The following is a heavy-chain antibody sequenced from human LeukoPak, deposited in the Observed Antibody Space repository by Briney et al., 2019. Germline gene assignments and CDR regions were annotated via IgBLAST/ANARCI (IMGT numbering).Heavy chain of an antibody. CDR1: GFTFSYFG. V-gene: IGHV3-30*18. CDR2: ISYDGSNK. Sequence: GGSLRLSCAASGFTFSYFGMHWVRQAPGKGLEWVAVISYDGSNKYYADSVKGRFTISRGNSKNTLYLQMNSLRTEDTAVYYCAKGIVSTSAGGFDYWGQGTLVTVSS. CDR3: AKGIVSTSAGGFDY. J-gene: IGHJ4*02. D-gene: IGHD2-2*01.